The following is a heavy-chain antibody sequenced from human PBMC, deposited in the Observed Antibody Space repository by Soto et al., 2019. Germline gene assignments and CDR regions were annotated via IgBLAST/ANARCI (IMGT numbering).Heavy chain of an antibody. D-gene: IGHD3-10*01. CDR2: IYYSGST. J-gene: IGHJ4*02. V-gene: IGHV4-31*03. CDR1: VGSISSGGYY. CDR3: ARHSGSYYLHFDY. Sequence: PSETLSLTCTVSVGSISSGGYYWSWIRQHPGKGLEWIGYIYYSGSTYYNPSLKSRVTISVDTSKNQFSLKLSSVTAADTAVYYCARHSGSYYLHFDYWGQGTLVTVSS.